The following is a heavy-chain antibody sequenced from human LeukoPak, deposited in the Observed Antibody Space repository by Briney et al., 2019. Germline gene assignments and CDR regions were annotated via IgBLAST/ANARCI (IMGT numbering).Heavy chain of an antibody. CDR3: ARGGEGLVLVPPHFDY. CDR2: ISTSSSTI. CDR1: GFTFSSYS. D-gene: IGHD2-2*01. Sequence: PGGSLRLSCAASGFTFSSYSMNWVRQAPGKGLEWVSYISTSSSTIYYADSVKGRFTISTDNAKNSLSLQMSSLRDEDTAVYYCARGGEGLVLVPPHFDYWAREPWSPSPQ. J-gene: IGHJ4*02. V-gene: IGHV3-48*02.